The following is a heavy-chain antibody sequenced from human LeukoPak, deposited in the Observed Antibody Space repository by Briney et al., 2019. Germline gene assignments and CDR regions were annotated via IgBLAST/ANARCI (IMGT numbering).Heavy chain of an antibody. D-gene: IGHD1-26*01. CDR2: IYTSGST. CDR1: GGSISSYY. Sequence: PSETLSLTCTVSGGSISSYYWSWIRQPPGKGLEWIGYIYTSGSTNYNPSLKSRVTISVDTSKNQFSLELSSVTAADTAVYYCARQVGGSYYYYYYYMDVWGKGTTVTVSS. J-gene: IGHJ6*03. V-gene: IGHV4-4*09. CDR3: ARQVGGSYYYYYYYMDV.